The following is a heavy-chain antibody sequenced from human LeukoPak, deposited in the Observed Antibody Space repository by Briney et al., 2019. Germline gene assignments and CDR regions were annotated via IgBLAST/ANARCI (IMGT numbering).Heavy chain of an antibody. CDR3: ARAQWYYDGTNYSPSGFDG. Sequence: PSETLSLTCTVSGYSISSGYYWGWIRQPPGKGLEWIGSGYHIGSTYFNPSLRSRVTILIDIFKNQFSLKMSSVTAADTAVYYCARAQWYYDGTNYSPSGFDGWGQGTLVTVSS. V-gene: IGHV4-38-2*02. D-gene: IGHD3-22*01. J-gene: IGHJ4*02. CDR1: GYSISSGYY. CDR2: GYHIGST.